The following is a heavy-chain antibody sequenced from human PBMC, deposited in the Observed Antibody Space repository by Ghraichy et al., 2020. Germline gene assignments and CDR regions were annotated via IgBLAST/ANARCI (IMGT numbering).Heavy chain of an antibody. CDR1: GGSISSDY. Sequence: SETLSLTCTVSHVSGGSISSDYWSWIRQPPGKGLEWIGYVYYTGSTDYNPTLKSLVTISVDTSRHQFSLKLTSVTAAATAVYYCARHLDSGTLSWFDPGGQGTLVTVAS. CDR2: VYYTGST. CDR3: ARHLDSGTLSWFDP. J-gene: IGHJ5*02. D-gene: IGHD1-26*01. V-gene: IGHV4-59*08.